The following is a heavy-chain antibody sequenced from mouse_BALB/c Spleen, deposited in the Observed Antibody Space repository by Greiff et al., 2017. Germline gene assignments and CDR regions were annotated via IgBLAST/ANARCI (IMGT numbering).Heavy chain of an antibody. D-gene: IGHD2-1*01. Sequence: EVKLMESGAELVRPGALVKLSCKASGFNIKDYYMHWVKQRPEQGLEWIGWIDPENGNTIYDPKFQGKASITADTSSNTAYLQLSSLTSEDTAAYYCASGNYWYFDVWGAGTTVTVSS. J-gene: IGHJ1*01. CDR2: IDPENGNT. CDR3: ASGNYWYFDV. CDR1: GFNIKDYY. V-gene: IGHV14-1*02.